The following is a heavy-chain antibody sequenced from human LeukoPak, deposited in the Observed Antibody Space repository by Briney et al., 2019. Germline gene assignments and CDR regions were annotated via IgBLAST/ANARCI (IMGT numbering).Heavy chain of an antibody. V-gene: IGHV3-7*01. D-gene: IGHD3-10*01. Sequence: GGSLRLSCAASGFTFTSAWMSWLRQTPEKGLEWVAHMNEDGSGRFYVDSAKGRFTISRDATQNSVYLQMNRLRVEDTAVYYCAAWFGESVPWGQGTLVTVSS. CDR3: AAWFGESVP. CDR2: MNEDGSGR. J-gene: IGHJ5*02. CDR1: GFTFTSAW.